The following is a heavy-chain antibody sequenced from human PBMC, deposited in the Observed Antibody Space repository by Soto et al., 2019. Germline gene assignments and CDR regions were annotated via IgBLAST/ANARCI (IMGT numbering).Heavy chain of an antibody. CDR2: INPKKDDT. CDR3: ARDDTGASFGS. CDR1: GYRFINFY. V-gene: IGHV1-2*02. D-gene: IGHD2-8*02. J-gene: IGHJ4*02. Sequence: QVQLVQSGAEVKKPGASVRVSCKAFGYRFINFYLHWVRQAPGQGLEWMGWINPKKDDTNYAQKFQGRVTMTRDTSISGAYMELSGLNSGDTAVYYCARDDTGASFGSWGQGTLVTV.